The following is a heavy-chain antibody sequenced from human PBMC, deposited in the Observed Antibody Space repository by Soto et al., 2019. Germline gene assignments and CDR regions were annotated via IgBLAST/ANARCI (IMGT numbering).Heavy chain of an antibody. D-gene: IGHD3-10*01. CDR2: IIPIFGTP. V-gene: IGHV1-69*01. Sequence: QVQLVQSGAEVKKPGSSVKVSCKASGGIFSTYAISWLRQAPGQGLEWMGGIIPIFGTPNYAQRFQGRVTITADASTTPSYLELSRLTSEDTAVYYCARERAGSGSGNYYNRIDFWGQGPLVTVSS. CDR3: ARERAGSGSGNYYNRIDF. J-gene: IGHJ4*02. CDR1: GGIFSTYA.